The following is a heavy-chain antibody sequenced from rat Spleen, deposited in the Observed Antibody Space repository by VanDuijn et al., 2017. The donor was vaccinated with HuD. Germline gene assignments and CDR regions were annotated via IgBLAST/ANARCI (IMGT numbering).Heavy chain of an antibody. CDR1: GFTFSDYA. CDR3: ARQNNYHRWYFDY. J-gene: IGHJ2*01. D-gene: IGHD1-10*01. CDR2: ISPSGGST. V-gene: IGHV5-7*01. Sequence: EVQLVESGGGLVQPGRSLKLSCVASGFTFSDYAMAWVRQAPKKGLEWVATISPSGGSTYYRDSVKGRFTVSRDNAKSTLYLQMDSLRSEDTATYYCARQNNYHRWYFDYWGQGVMVTVSS.